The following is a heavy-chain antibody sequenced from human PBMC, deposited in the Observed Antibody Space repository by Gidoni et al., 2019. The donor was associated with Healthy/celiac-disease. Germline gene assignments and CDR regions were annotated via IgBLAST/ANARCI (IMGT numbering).Heavy chain of an antibody. CDR3: ARARRAPDPDFWSGLDYDYYMDV. J-gene: IGHJ6*03. D-gene: IGHD3-3*01. CDR2: IIPIFGTA. Sequence: QVQLVQSGAEVKKPGSSVKVSCKASGGTFSSYAISWVRQAPGQGLEWMGGIIPIFGTANYAQKFQGRVTITADESTSTAYMELSSLRSEDTAVYYCARARRAPDPDFWSGLDYDYYMDVWGKGTTVTVSS. V-gene: IGHV1-69*01. CDR1: GGTFSSYA.